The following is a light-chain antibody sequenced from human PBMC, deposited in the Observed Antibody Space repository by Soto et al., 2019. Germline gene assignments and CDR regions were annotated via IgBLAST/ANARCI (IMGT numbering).Light chain of an antibody. CDR3: QQYVTSSPRT. CDR1: HTISSSY. V-gene: IGKV3-20*01. Sequence: EIVLTQSPGTLSLSPGERATLSCRASHTISSSYLAWYQQKPGQAPRLLMYGISRRATGIPDRFSGSGSGTDFTPTITRLEPEDDAVYYCQQYVTSSPRTFGQGTKVEIK. J-gene: IGKJ1*01. CDR2: GIS.